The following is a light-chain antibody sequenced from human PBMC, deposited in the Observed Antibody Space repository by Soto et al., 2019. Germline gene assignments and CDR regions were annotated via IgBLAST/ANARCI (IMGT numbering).Light chain of an antibody. CDR1: QSVSSY. V-gene: IGKV3-11*01. CDR2: DAS. Sequence: EIVLTQSPATLSLSPGERATLSCRASQSVSSYLAWYQQKPGQAPRLLIYDASNRATGIPARFSGSGSGTDFTLTISSLEPEDFAVYYCQQRSNCSFAPGTKVDIK. CDR3: QQRSNCS. J-gene: IGKJ3*01.